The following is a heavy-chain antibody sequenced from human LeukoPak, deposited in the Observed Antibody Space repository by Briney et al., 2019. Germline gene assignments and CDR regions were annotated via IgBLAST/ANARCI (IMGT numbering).Heavy chain of an antibody. CDR2: ISGSGGST. V-gene: IGHV3-23*01. J-gene: IGHJ3*02. D-gene: IGHD3-3*01. CDR3: AKDKGVHDFWSGYYTGRFGAFDI. CDR1: GFTFSSYA. Sequence: GGSLRLSCAASGFTFSSYAMSWVRQAPGKGLEWVSAISGSGGSTYYADSVKGRFTISRDNSKNTLYLQMNSLRAEDTAVYYCAKDKGVHDFWSGYYTGRFGAFDIWGQGTMVTVSS.